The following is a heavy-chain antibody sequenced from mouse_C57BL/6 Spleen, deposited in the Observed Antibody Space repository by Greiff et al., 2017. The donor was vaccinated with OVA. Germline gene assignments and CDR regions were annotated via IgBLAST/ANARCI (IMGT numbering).Heavy chain of an antibody. CDR1: GYTFTSYG. CDR3: ARAGGSSPYWYFDV. J-gene: IGHJ1*03. CDR2: IYPRSGNT. Sequence: VQLVESGAELARPGASVKLSCKASGYTFTSYGISWVKQRTGQGLEWIGEIYPRSGNTYSNEKFKGKATLTADKSSSTAYMELRSLTSEDSAVYFCARAGGSSPYWYFDVWGTGTTVTVSS. V-gene: IGHV1-81*01. D-gene: IGHD1-1*01.